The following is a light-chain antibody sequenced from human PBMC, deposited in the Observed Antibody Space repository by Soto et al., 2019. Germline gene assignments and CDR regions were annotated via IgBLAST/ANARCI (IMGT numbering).Light chain of an antibody. CDR1: RSDVGGYDY. CDR3: CSYAGSYNVV. Sequence: QSALTQPRSVSGSPGQSVTISCTGTRSDVGGYDYVSWYQQYPGKAPKLMIYDVIKRPSGVPDRFSGSTSGNTASLTISGLQAEDEADYYCCSYAGSYNVVFGGGTKLTVL. V-gene: IGLV2-11*01. J-gene: IGLJ2*01. CDR2: DVI.